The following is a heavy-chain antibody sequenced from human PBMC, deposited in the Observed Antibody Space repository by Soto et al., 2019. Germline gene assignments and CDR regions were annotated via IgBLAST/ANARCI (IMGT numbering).Heavy chain of an antibody. D-gene: IGHD2-15*01. Sequence: QVHLVQSGAEVKKPGASVKVSCMASGYTFNRYAIHWVRQAPGQSLEGMGWISTSSGDTKYSEKIQGRATITRDTSASTAYLELGSLSSEDTAVYYCARDIQDCSGGSCGYYFDYWGQGTLVTVSA. J-gene: IGHJ4*02. CDR1: GYTFNRYA. V-gene: IGHV1-3*04. CDR2: ISTSSGDT. CDR3: ARDIQDCSGGSCGYYFDY.